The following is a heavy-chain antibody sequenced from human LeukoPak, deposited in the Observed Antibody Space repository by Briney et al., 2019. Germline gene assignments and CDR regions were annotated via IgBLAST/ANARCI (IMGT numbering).Heavy chain of an antibody. CDR2: IYPGDSDT. CDR3: ARRDGFCSSTSCYADYYYGMDV. J-gene: IGHJ6*02. CDR1: GYSFTSYW. Sequence: GESLKISCKGSGYSFTSYWIGWVRQMPGKRLEWMGIIYPGDSDTTYSPSFQGQVTISADKSISTAYLQWSSLKASDTAMYYCARRDGFCSSTSCYADYYYGMDVWGQGTTVTVSS. D-gene: IGHD2-2*01. V-gene: IGHV5-51*01.